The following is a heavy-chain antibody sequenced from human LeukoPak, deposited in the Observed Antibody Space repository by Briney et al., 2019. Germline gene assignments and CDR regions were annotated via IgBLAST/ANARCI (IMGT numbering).Heavy chain of an antibody. D-gene: IGHD3-10*01. CDR1: GFTFSGSA. J-gene: IGHJ6*03. Sequence: GSLRLSCAASGFTFSGSAMHWVRQASGKGLEWVGRIRSKANSYATAYAASVKGRFTISRDDSKNTAYLQMNSLKTEDTAVYYCTRHLLYYYGSGSYPGYYYYYMDVWGKGTTVTISS. CDR3: TRHLLYYYGSGSYPGYYYYYMDV. V-gene: IGHV3-73*01. CDR2: IRSKANSYAT.